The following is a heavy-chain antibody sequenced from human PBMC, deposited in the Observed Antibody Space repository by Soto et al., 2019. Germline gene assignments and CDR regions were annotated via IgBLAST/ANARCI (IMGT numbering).Heavy chain of an antibody. J-gene: IGHJ3*01. V-gene: IGHV6-1*01. CDR2: TYYRSKWYN. CDR3: ARGTADPRGDALNV. Sequence: PSQTLSLTCAISGDSVSSNSAAWNWIRQSPSRGLEWLGRTYYRSKWYNDYALSLRSRITINPDTSRNQFSLRLNSVTPEDTAVYYYARGTADPRGDALNVWGQGTMVTVSS. D-gene: IGHD2-21*02. CDR1: GDSVSSNSAA.